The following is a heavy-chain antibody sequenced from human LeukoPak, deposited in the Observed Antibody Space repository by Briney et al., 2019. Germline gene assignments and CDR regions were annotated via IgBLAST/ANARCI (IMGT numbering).Heavy chain of an antibody. Sequence: GSLRLSCAASGFTFSRYWMTWVRQAPGKGLEWVANIKQDGSKKNYVDSVKGRFTISRDNAKNSLYLQMNSLRAEDTAVYYCATPLDYYDSSGYHQGGDWGRGTLVTVSS. CDR3: ATPLDYYDSSGYHQGGD. CDR2: IKQDGSKK. D-gene: IGHD3-22*01. CDR1: GFTFSRYW. V-gene: IGHV3-7*03. J-gene: IGHJ4*02.